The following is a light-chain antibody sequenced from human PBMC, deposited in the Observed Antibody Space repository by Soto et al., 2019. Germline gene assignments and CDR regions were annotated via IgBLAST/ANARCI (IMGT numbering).Light chain of an antibody. CDR1: SSNIGSRT. V-gene: IGLV1-44*01. Sequence: QAVVTQTPSASGTPGQRITISCSGSSSNIGSRTVNWYQQFPGTAPKVLIYSNTQRPSGVPDRFSASKSGTTASLAISGLQSEDEADYYCAAWDDSLNGHVFGVGTKLTVL. CDR2: SNT. CDR3: AAWDDSLNGHV. J-gene: IGLJ2*01.